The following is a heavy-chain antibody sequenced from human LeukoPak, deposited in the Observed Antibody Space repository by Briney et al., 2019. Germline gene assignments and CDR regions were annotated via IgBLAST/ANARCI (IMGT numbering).Heavy chain of an antibody. CDR3: ASPLGIPGY. CDR1: GFTFSSYS. CDR2: INHSGST. V-gene: IGHV4-34*01. D-gene: IGHD7-27*01. Sequence: GSLRLSCAASGFTFSSYSMNWIRQPPGKGLEWIGEINHSGSTNYNPSLKSRVTISVDTSKNQFSLKLSSVTAADTAVYYCASPLGIPGYWGQGTLVTVSS. J-gene: IGHJ4*02.